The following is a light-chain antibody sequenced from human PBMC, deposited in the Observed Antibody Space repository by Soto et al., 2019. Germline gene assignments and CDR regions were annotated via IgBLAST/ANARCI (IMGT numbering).Light chain of an antibody. V-gene: IGKV3-20*01. CDR1: QSVSNSH. CDR3: QQYDKSPLT. CDR2: GVS. J-gene: IGKJ4*01. Sequence: EIVLTQSPGTLSLSPGERATLSCRASQSVSNSHLAWHQQKPGQAPRLLIFGVSNRAAGIPDRFSGSGSGTDFTLTIYRLEPEEYAVYYCQQYDKSPLTFGGGTKVEIK.